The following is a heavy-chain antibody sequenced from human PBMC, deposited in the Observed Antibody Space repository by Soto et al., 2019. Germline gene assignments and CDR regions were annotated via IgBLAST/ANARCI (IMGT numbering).Heavy chain of an antibody. D-gene: IGHD3-10*01. CDR1: GLSLTTSGVG. V-gene: IGHV2-5*02. CDR3: SQGGSGSYYGMDV. Sequence: QITLKESGPTLVKPTQTLTLTCTFSGLSLTTSGVGVSWIRQPPGKALEWLAVIYWDNDKRFSPSLKTRLTITRDTSKNQVILTMTNMDPVDTGTYYGSQGGSGSYYGMDVWGQGTTVTVSS. CDR2: IYWDNDK. J-gene: IGHJ6*02.